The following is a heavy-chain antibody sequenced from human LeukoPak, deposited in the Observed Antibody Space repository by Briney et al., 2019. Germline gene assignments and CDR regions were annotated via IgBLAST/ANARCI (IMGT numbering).Heavy chain of an antibody. CDR3: ARVGAYDAFDI. J-gene: IGHJ3*02. CDR1: GGSISSSSYY. Sequence: SETLSLTCTVSGGSISSSSYYWSWIRQPAGKGLEWIGRIYTSGSTNYNPSLKSRVTMSVDTSKNQFSLKLSSVTAADTAVYYCARVGAYDAFDIWGQGTMVTVSS. CDR2: IYTSGST. V-gene: IGHV4-61*02.